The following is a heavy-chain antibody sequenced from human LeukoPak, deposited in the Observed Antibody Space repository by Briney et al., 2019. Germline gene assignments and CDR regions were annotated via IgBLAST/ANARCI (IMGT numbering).Heavy chain of an antibody. V-gene: IGHV3-21*04. J-gene: IGHJ6*02. Sequence: PGGSQRLSCAASGFTVSTYSMDWVRQAPGKGLEWVSSISSSGSYIYYADSVKGRFTISRDNSKNMLYLQMNSLRAEDTAVYYCARDDGMDVWGQGTTVTVSS. CDR2: ISSSGSYI. CDR3: ARDDGMDV. CDR1: GFTVSTYS.